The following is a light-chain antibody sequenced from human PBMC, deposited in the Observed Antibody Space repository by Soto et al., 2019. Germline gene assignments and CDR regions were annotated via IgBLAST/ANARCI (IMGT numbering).Light chain of an antibody. CDR2: WAS. Sequence: DVVMTQSPDFLAVSLGERATINCKSSQNILYRSNNNNYLAWYQQKPGQPPKLLIYWASTRESGVPDRFSGSGSGTDFTLTISSLQAEDVAVYYCQQYYNIPYTFGQGTRLEIK. CDR3: QQYYNIPYT. J-gene: IGKJ2*01. V-gene: IGKV4-1*01. CDR1: QNILYRSNNNNY.